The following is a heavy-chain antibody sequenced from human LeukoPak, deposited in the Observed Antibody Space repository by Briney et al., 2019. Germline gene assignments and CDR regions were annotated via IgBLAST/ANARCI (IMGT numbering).Heavy chain of an antibody. J-gene: IGHJ4*02. D-gene: IGHD3-16*01. CDR3: ARKLWHRNDC. V-gene: IGHV3-7*03. CDR2: INHNGNVN. CDR1: GFTFSSYW. Sequence: GGSLRLSCAASGFTFSSYWMNWARQAPGKGLEWVASINHNGNVNYYVDSVKGRFTISRDNAKNSLYLQMNSLRAEDTALYYCARKLWHRNDCWGQGTLVTVSS.